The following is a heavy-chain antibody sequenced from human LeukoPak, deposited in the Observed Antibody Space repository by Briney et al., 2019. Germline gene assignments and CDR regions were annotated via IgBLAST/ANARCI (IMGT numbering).Heavy chain of an antibody. Sequence: PSQTLSLTCTVSGGSTSSGSYYWSWIRQPAGKGLEWIGRIYTSGSTNYNPSLKSRVTISVDTSKNQFSLKLSSVTAADTAVYYCARDFNTFDYWGQGTLVTVSS. J-gene: IGHJ4*02. D-gene: IGHD2/OR15-2a*01. V-gene: IGHV4-61*02. CDR1: GGSTSSGSYY. CDR2: IYTSGST. CDR3: ARDFNTFDY.